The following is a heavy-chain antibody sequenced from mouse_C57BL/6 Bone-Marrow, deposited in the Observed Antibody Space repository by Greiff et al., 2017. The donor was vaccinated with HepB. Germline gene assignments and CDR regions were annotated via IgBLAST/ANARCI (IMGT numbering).Heavy chain of an antibody. CDR3: ARRLWRGYFDV. D-gene: IGHD1-1*02. CDR2: IYPGIGST. J-gene: IGHJ1*03. CDR1: GYTFPSYW. Sequence: QVQLQHPGAALVKPGASVKMSCTASGYTFPSYWITWVKQSPEQGLEWIGDIYPGIGSTNYNEKFKSKSTLTVDTSSSTAYMQLSSLTSEDSAVYYCARRLWRGYFDVWGTGTTVTVSS. V-gene: IGHV1-55*01.